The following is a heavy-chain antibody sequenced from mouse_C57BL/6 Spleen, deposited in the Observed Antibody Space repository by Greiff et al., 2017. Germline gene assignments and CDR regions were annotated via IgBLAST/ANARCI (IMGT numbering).Heavy chain of an antibody. Sequence: VQLQQSGPELVKPGASVKISCKASGYAFSSSWMNWVKQRPGKGLEWIGRIYPGDGDTNYNGKFKGKATLTADKSSSTAYMQLSSLTSEDSAVYFCERLRLGYWGQGTTLTVAS. D-gene: IGHD2-12*01. J-gene: IGHJ2*01. CDR3: ERLRLGY. V-gene: IGHV1-82*01. CDR1: GYAFSSSW. CDR2: IYPGDGDT.